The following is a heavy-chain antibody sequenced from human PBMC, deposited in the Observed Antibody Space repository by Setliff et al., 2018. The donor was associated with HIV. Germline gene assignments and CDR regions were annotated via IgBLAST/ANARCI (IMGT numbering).Heavy chain of an antibody. CDR2: INGGTTT. Sequence: GGSLRLSCVASGITVSGIYMTWVRQAPGKGLEWVSVINGGTTTYYADSVKGRFTIFRDNSKNTLYLQMNSLRVEDTAMYYCAKDPRAAVATICDYWGQGTLVTVSS. V-gene: IGHV3-66*02. CDR1: GITVSGIY. CDR3: AKDPRAAVATICDY. D-gene: IGHD5-12*01. J-gene: IGHJ4*02.